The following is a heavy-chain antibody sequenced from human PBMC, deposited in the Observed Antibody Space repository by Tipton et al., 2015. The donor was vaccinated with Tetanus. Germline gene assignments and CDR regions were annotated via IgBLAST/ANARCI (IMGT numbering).Heavy chain of an antibody. V-gene: IGHV3-21*01. CDR3: VRGGVRRGDFDGYYES. Sequence: SLRLSCAASGFTFSTYSLNWVRQAPGKGPEWVSSISGSSKYIFYADSVRGRFTISRDNARNSVYLQMKSLRAEDTAVYFCVRGGVRRGDFDGYYESWGQGTPVTVSS. CDR2: ISGSSKYI. J-gene: IGHJ4*02. CDR1: GFTFSTYS. D-gene: IGHD3-10*01.